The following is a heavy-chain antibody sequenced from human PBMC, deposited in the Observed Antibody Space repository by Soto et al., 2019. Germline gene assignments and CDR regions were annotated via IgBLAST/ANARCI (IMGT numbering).Heavy chain of an antibody. CDR3: ARCAYSSGWYYFDY. CDR2: INHSGST. CDR1: GGSFSGYY. J-gene: IGHJ4*02. Sequence: QVQLQQWGAGLLKPSETLSLTCAVYGGSFSGYYWSWIRQPPGKGLEWIGEINHSGSTNYNPSLKSRVNISVDTSKNQFSLKLSSVTAADTAVYYCARCAYSSGWYYFDYWGQGTLVTVSS. V-gene: IGHV4-34*01. D-gene: IGHD6-19*01.